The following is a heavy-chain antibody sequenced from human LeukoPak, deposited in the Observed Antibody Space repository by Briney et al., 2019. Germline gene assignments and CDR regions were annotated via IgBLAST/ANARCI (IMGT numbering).Heavy chain of an antibody. Sequence: SQTLSLTCALSGDTFSSNSAAWDWVRQSPSRGLEWLVSTYYRSKWYNDYAVSVKSRITINPDTSKNQFSLQLNSVTPEDTAVYYCARGHMVRGPGWNMDVWGKGNPVTVSS. CDR2: TYYRSKWYN. V-gene: IGHV6-1*01. CDR1: GDTFSSNSAA. J-gene: IGHJ6*04. CDR3: ARGHMVRGPGWNMDV. D-gene: IGHD3-10*01.